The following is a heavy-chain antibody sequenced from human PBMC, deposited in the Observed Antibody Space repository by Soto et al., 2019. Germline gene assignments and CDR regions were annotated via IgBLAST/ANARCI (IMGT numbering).Heavy chain of an antibody. CDR2: ISGSGGST. CDR3: AKGMGYCSSTSCYVGSDY. J-gene: IGHJ4*02. CDR1: GFTFSSYA. D-gene: IGHD2-2*01. V-gene: IGHV3-23*01. Sequence: EVQLLESGGGLVQPGGSLRLSCAASGFTFSSYAMSWVRQAPGKGLEWVSAISGSGGSTYYADSVKGRFTFSRDNSKNTLYLQMNSLRAEDTAVYYCAKGMGYCSSTSCYVGSDYWGQGTLVTVSS.